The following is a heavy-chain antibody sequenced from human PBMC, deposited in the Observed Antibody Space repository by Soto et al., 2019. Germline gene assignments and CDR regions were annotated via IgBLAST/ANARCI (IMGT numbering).Heavy chain of an antibody. V-gene: IGHV5-51*01. CDR2: IYPGDSDT. J-gene: IGHJ6*02. CDR3: ASLSQGYNYGLDV. CDR1: GYTFTSYW. Sequence: PGESLKISCKGSGYTFTSYWIGWVRQMPGKGLEWMGIIYPGDSDTRYSPSFQGQVTISADKSISTAYLQWSSLKASDTAMYYCASLSQGYNYGLDVWGQGTTVTVSS.